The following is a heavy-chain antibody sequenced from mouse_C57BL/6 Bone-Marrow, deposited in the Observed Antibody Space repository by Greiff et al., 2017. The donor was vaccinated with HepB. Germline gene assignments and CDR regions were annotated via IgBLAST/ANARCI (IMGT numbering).Heavy chain of an antibody. D-gene: IGHD1-1*01. V-gene: IGHV1-18*01. CDR3: ARRITTVVASYYFDY. J-gene: IGHJ2*01. Sequence: EVKLMESGPELVKPGASVKIPCKASGYTFTDYNMDWVKQSHGKSLEWIGDINPNNGGTIYNQKFKGKATLTVDKSSSTAYMELRSLTSEDTAVYYCARRITTVVASYYFDYWGQGTTLTVSS. CDR2: INPNNGGT. CDR1: GYTFTDYN.